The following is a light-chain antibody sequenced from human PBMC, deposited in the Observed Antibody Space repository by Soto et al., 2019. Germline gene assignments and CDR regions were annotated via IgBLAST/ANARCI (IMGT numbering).Light chain of an antibody. V-gene: IGLV2-11*01. CDR1: SSDVGAYNY. CDR2: DVS. J-gene: IGLJ1*01. CDR3: CSYAGSYTYV. Sequence: LTQPRSVSGSPGQSVTISCTGTSSDVGAYNYVSWYQQHPGKAPRLMIYDVSKRPSGVPDRFSGSKSGNTASLTISGLQAEDEADYYCCSYAGSYTYVFGTGTKVTVL.